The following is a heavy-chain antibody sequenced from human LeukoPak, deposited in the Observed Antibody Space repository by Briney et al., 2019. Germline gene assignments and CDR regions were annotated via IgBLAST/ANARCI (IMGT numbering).Heavy chain of an antibody. CDR1: DYTFTNYG. D-gene: IGHD5-12*01. CDR2: ISSYNGNT. V-gene: IGHV1-18*01. CDR3: ARGYSGYVAGDY. Sequence: GASVKVSCKASDYTFTNYGINWVRQAPGQGLEWMGWISSYNGNTNFAQKFQGRVTMTTDTSTNTAYMELSSLRSEDTAVYYCARGYSGYVAGDYWGQGTLVTVSS. J-gene: IGHJ4*02.